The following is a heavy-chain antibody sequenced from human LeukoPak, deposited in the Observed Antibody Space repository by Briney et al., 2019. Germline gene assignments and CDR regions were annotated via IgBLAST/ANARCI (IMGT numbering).Heavy chain of an antibody. CDR3: AKGSSGYIYGDY. CDR1: GFTFINYA. V-gene: IGHV3-23*01. Sequence: GGSLRLSCAASGFTFINYAMSWVRQAPGMGLEWVSGISGGSDGTYYADSVKGRFTISRDNSKNTLYLQMNSLRAGDTAIYYCAKGSSGYIYGDYWGQGTLVTVSS. CDR2: ISGGSDGT. D-gene: IGHD5-18*01. J-gene: IGHJ4*02.